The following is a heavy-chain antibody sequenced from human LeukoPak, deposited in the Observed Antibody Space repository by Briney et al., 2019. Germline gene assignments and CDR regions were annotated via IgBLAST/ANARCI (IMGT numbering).Heavy chain of an antibody. CDR3: ARVIAARERAWFGELRLYYYSYIDV. CDR2: IYSDGST. CDR1: GFTVSSNY. Sequence: GGSLRLSCAASGFTVSSNYMSWVRQAPGRGLEWVSVIYSDGSTYYADSVKGRFTISRDNSKNTLYLQMNSLRAEDTAVYYCARVIAARERAWFGELRLYYYSYIDVWGKGTTVTISS. D-gene: IGHD3-10*01. V-gene: IGHV3-66*01. J-gene: IGHJ6*03.